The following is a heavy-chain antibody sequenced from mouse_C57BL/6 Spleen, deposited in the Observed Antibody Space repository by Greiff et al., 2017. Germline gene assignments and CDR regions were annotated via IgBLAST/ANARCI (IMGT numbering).Heavy chain of an antibody. CDR1: GFTFSDYG. CDR2: ISSGSSTI. CDR3: ARYGNYPY. D-gene: IGHD2-1*01. V-gene: IGHV5-17*01. Sequence: EVKLMESGGGLVKPGGSLKLSCAASGFTFSDYGMHWVRQAPEKGLEWVAYISSGSSTIYYADTVKGRFTISRANAKNTLFLQMTSLRSEDTAMYYCARYGNYPYWGQGTLVTVSA. J-gene: IGHJ3*01.